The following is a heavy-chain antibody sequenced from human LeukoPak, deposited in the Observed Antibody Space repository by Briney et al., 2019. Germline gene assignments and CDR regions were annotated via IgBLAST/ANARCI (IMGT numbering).Heavy chain of an antibody. CDR3: ARDLLAVAGTARSSWFDP. D-gene: IGHD6-19*01. V-gene: IGHV1-2*02. Sequence: ASVKVSCKASGYTFTGYYMHWVRQAPGQGLEWMGWINPNSGGTNYAQKFQGRVAMTRDTSISTAYMELSRLRSDDTAVYYCARDLLAVAGTARSSWFDPWGQGTLVTVSS. J-gene: IGHJ5*02. CDR1: GYTFTGYY. CDR2: INPNSGGT.